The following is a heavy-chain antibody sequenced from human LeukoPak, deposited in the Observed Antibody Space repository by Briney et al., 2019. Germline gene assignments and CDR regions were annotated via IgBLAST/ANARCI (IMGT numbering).Heavy chain of an antibody. Sequence: GGSLRLSCAGSGFSFSNHGMHWVRQAPGKGLEWVAVIAHDGSLKFYADSVKGRFTISRDNSKSTVYLQMNSLGVEDAAVYYCSKDLTSDFGGDLDPWGQGTLVTVSS. D-gene: IGHD3-10*01. CDR2: IAHDGSLK. V-gene: IGHV3-30*18. CDR1: GFSFSNHG. CDR3: SKDLTSDFGGDLDP. J-gene: IGHJ5*02.